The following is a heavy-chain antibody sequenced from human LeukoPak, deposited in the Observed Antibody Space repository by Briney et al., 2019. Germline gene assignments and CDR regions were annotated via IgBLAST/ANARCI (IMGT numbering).Heavy chain of an antibody. CDR1: GFTFSSYA. Sequence: GRSLRLSCAASGFTFSSYAMHWVRQAPGKGLEWVAVISYDGSNKYYADSVKGRFTISRDNSKNTLYLQMNSLRAEDTAVYYCANAYGDYVPLDYWGQGTLVTVSS. V-gene: IGHV3-30-3*01. D-gene: IGHD4-17*01. J-gene: IGHJ4*02. CDR2: ISYDGSNK. CDR3: ANAYGDYVPLDY.